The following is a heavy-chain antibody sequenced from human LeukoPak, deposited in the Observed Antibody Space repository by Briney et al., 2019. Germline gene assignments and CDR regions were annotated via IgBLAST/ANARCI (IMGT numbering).Heavy chain of an antibody. D-gene: IGHD6-19*01. Sequence: GGSLRLSCAASGFTFSSYSMNWVRQAPGKGLEWVSSISSSSSYIYYADSVKGRFTISRDNAKNSLYLQMNSLRAEDTAVYYCARASSGWYRDAFDIWAKGQWSPSLQ. CDR1: GFTFSSYS. CDR2: ISSSSSYI. J-gene: IGHJ3*02. V-gene: IGHV3-21*01. CDR3: ARASSGWYRDAFDI.